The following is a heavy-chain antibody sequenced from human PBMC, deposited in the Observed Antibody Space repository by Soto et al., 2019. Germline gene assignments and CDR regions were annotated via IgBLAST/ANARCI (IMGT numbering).Heavy chain of an antibody. J-gene: IGHJ4*02. V-gene: IGHV3-72*01. CDR2: SRNKANSYST. CDR3: ARFSGSYTRGLDY. CDR1: GFTFSDHY. Sequence: PGGSLRLSCAASGFTFSDHYMAWVRQAPGKGLEWVGRSRNKANSYSTEYAASVKGRFTISRDESKNSLYLQMHSLKTEDTAVYYCARFSGSYTRGLDYWGQGTLVTVSS. D-gene: IGHD1-26*01.